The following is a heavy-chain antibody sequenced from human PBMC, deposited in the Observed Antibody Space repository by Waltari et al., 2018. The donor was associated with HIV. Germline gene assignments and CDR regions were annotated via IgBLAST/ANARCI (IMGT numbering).Heavy chain of an antibody. CDR3: ARDRGVVTARGY. CDR2: ISSSSSTI. Sequence: EVHLVAYGGGLVQPRGSLRPSCAASGFTSRRDGMKLVCQAPGKGLEWVSYISSSSSTIYYADSVKGRFTISRDNAKNSLYLQMNSLRAEDTAVYYCARDRGVVTARGYWGQGTLVTVSS. CDR1: GFTSRRDG. V-gene: IGHV3-48*04. D-gene: IGHD2-21*02. J-gene: IGHJ4*02.